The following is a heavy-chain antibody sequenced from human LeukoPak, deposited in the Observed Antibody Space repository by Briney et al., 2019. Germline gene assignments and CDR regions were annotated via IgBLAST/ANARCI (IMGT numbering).Heavy chain of an antibody. Sequence: GGSLRLSCAASGFTFSTYWMAWVRQAPGKGLEWVANIKPDGSAKYYVDSVEGRFTISRDNAKNSLYLHMNSLRAEDTALYYCARSVAGLDYWGQGTLVTVSS. CDR2: IKPDGSAK. CDR1: GFTFSTYW. V-gene: IGHV3-7*03. D-gene: IGHD6-19*01. J-gene: IGHJ4*02. CDR3: ARSVAGLDY.